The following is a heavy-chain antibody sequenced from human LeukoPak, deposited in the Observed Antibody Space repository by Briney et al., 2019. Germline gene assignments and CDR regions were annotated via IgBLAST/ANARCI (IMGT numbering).Heavy chain of an antibody. Sequence: PSETLSLTCTVSGYSISSGYYWGWIRQSPGKGLQWIGTIYHTGSAYYNPSLKSRVTISIDTSKNQFSLKLSSVTAADTAVYYCARGILTGLNSRFDPWGQGTLVTVSS. D-gene: IGHD3-9*01. CDR1: GYSISSGYY. J-gene: IGHJ5*02. CDR2: IYHTGSA. CDR3: ARGILTGLNSRFDP. V-gene: IGHV4-38-2*02.